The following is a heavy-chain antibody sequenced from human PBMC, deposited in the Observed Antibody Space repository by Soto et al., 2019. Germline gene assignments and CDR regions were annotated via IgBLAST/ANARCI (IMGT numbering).Heavy chain of an antibody. CDR3: AKKLAYYYYYGMDV. CDR2: ISYDGSNK. D-gene: IGHD6-13*01. Sequence: QVQLVESGGGVVQPGRSLRLSCAASGFTFSSYGMHWVRQAPGKGLEWVAVISYDGSNKYYADSVKGRFTISRDNSKNTLYLQMNSLRAEDTAVYYCAKKLAYYYYYGMDVW. CDR1: GFTFSSYG. V-gene: IGHV3-30*18. J-gene: IGHJ6*01.